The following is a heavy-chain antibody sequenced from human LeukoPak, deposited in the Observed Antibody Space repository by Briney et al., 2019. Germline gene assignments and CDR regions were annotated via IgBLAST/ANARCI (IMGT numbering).Heavy chain of an antibody. CDR2: INPNSGGT. V-gene: IGHV1-2*02. Sequence: ASVKVSCKASGYTFTGYYMHWVRQAPGQGLEWMGWINPNSGGTNYAQKFQGRVTITADESTSTAYMELSSLRSEDTAVYYCAREDLDAFDIWGQGTMVTVSS. CDR3: AREDLDAFDI. CDR1: GYTFTGYY. J-gene: IGHJ3*02.